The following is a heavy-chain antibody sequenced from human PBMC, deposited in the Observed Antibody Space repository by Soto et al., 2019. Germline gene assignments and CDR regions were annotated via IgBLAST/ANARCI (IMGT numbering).Heavy chain of an antibody. D-gene: IGHD6-13*01. CDR1: GYTLTSYG. V-gene: IGHV1-3*01. J-gene: IGHJ5*02. Sequence: ASVKVSCKASGYTLTSYGIHWVRQAPGQRLEWMGWINAANGDTKYSPKFQGRVTITRDTSASTAYMELNSLRSEDTAVYYCVRRHVSATGIDWFDPWGQGTLVTVSS. CDR3: VRRHVSATGIDWFDP. CDR2: INAANGDT.